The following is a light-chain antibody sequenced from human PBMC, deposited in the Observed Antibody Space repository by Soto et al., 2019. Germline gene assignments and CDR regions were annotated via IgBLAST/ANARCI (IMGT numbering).Light chain of an antibody. Sequence: EILMTRAPATLSVSPVEIATLSRRAGQSVRSNLAWYQHKPGQAPRLLIYSESTRATGITARFSGSGSGKEFTITISRLQSEDFGVYYCQQYSNWPFTCGPGTKVDIK. CDR2: SES. V-gene: IGKV3-15*01. J-gene: IGKJ3*01. CDR1: QSVRSN. CDR3: QQYSNWPFT.